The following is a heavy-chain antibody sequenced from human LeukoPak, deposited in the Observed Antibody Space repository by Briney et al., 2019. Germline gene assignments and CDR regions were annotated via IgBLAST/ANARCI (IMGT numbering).Heavy chain of an antibody. CDR2: INHSGST. V-gene: IGHV4-34*01. CDR3: ARAAAFDY. D-gene: IGHD6-13*01. J-gene: IGHJ4*02. CDR1: GGSFSGHY. Sequence: SETLSLTCAVYGGSFSGHYWSWIRQPPGKGLEWIGEINHSGSTNYNPSLKSRVTISVDTSKNQFSLKLSSVTAADTAVYYCARAAAFDYWGPGTLVTVSS.